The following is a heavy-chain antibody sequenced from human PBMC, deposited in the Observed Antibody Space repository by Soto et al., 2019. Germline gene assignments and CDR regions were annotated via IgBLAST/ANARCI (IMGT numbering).Heavy chain of an antibody. Sequence: PGGSLRLSCVASGFTFDTYGIHWVRQAPGKALQWVALISYEGSNTYYADSVRGRFTISRDNSKNTLYLQMNTMRPDDTGLYYCARVTPGNNLYYFSGLDFWGQATS. D-gene: IGHD1-1*01. CDR3: ARVTPGNNLYYFSGLDF. CDR1: GFTFDTYG. CDR2: ISYEGSNT. J-gene: IGHJ6*02. V-gene: IGHV3-30-3*01.